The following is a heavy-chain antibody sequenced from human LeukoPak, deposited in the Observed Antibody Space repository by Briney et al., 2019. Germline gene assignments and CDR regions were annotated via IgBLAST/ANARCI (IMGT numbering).Heavy chain of an antibody. Sequence: PGGSLRLSCAASGFTFDDYAMHWVRQAPGKGLEWVSLISGDGGSTYYADSVRGRFTISRDNSKNSLYLQMNSLRTEDTALYYCAKDSNSGYDSEWFDPWGQGTLVTVSS. J-gene: IGHJ5*02. CDR1: GFTFDDYA. CDR2: ISGDGGST. V-gene: IGHV3-43*02. D-gene: IGHD5-12*01. CDR3: AKDSNSGYDSEWFDP.